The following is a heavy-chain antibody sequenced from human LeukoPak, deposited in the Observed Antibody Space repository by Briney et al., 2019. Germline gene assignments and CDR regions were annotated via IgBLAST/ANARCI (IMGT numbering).Heavy chain of an antibody. V-gene: IGHV3-21*01. Sequence: PGGSLRLSCAASGFTFSSYAMHWVRQAPGKGLEWVSSISSSSSYIYYADSVKGRFTISRDNAKNSPYLQMNSLRVEDTAVYYCARDLGSGWYLGDAFDIWGQGTMVTVSS. J-gene: IGHJ3*02. CDR1: GFTFSSYA. D-gene: IGHD6-19*01. CDR2: ISSSSSYI. CDR3: ARDLGSGWYLGDAFDI.